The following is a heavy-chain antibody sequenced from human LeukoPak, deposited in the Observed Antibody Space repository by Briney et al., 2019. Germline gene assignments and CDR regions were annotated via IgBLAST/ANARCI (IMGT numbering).Heavy chain of an antibody. V-gene: IGHV3-23*01. D-gene: IGHD3-10*01. Sequence: PGGSLRLSCAASGFTFSSQSMTWVRQAPGKGVEWVSCISGSGDNTYYGDSVKGRFTISRDNSKSTMYLQMNSLRVEDTAVYYCVKWTSYGMNWGQGTLVTVSS. CDR1: GFTFSSQS. J-gene: IGHJ4*02. CDR3: VKWTSYGMN. CDR2: ISGSGDNT.